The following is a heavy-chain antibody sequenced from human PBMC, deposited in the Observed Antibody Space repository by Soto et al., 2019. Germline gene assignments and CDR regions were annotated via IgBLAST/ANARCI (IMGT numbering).Heavy chain of an antibody. V-gene: IGHV1-69*01. D-gene: IGHD2-15*01. CDR3: ATHSLGTSSPHYFDN. Sequence: QVQLVQSGAEVKKPGSSVKVSCQASGGTFSGYALTWVRQAPGQGLEWMGEFVPLFGSTNYAQKFAGRITIIADEYTSTGYMELSTMRSADTAVYYCATHSLGTSSPHYFDNWGQGTLVTVSS. J-gene: IGHJ4*02. CDR1: GGTFSGYA. CDR2: FVPLFGST.